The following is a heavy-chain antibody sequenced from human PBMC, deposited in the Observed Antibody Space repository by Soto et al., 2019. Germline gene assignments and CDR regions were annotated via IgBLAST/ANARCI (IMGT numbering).Heavy chain of an antibody. V-gene: IGHV4-59*01. J-gene: IGHJ4*02. CDR1: GGSISSYY. D-gene: IGHD6-19*01. CDR3: ARGGWYNDY. CDR2: IYSTGTT. Sequence: QVQLQESGPGLVKPSETLSLTCSVSGGSISSYYWSWIRQPPGKGLEWIGYIYSTGTTNYNPSLTSRVTISVDTSKNQFSLKLRSVTAADTAVYYCARGGWYNDYWGQGTLVTVSS.